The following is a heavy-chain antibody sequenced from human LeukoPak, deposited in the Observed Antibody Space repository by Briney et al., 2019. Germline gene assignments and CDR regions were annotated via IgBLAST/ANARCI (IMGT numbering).Heavy chain of an antibody. Sequence: GGSLRLSCAASEFTFSSYAVNWVRQAPGRGLEWVSSISSSSSYIYYADSVKGRFTISRDNAKNSLYLQMNSPRAEDTAVYYCAREDKSGYYDAFDIWGQGTMVTVSS. D-gene: IGHD3-22*01. CDR3: AREDKSGYYDAFDI. V-gene: IGHV3-21*01. CDR2: ISSSSSYI. CDR1: EFTFSSYA. J-gene: IGHJ3*02.